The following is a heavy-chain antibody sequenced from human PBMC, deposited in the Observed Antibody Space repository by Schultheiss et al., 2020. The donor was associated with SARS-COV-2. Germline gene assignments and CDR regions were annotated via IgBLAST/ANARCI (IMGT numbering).Heavy chain of an antibody. CDR3: AKGGAGLLY. Sequence: GGSLRLSCATSGFTFSSYEVHWVRQAPGKGLDWVAVMSTDGTKEYYIGSVKGRFTVSRDESKNTAYLQMDSLRPEDTAVYYCAKGGAGLLYWGLGTLVTVSS. D-gene: IGHD6-13*01. V-gene: IGHV3-30*18. CDR2: MSTDGTKE. CDR1: GFTFSSYE. J-gene: IGHJ4*02.